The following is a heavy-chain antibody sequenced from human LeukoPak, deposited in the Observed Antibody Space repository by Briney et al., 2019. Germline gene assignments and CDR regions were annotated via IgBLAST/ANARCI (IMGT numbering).Heavy chain of an antibody. CDR1: GFTFSSYA. D-gene: IGHD5-18*01. J-gene: IGHJ4*02. V-gene: IGHV3-30*04. Sequence: PGGSLRLSCAASGFTFSSYAMHWVRQAPGKGLEWVAVISYDGSNKYYADSVKGRFTISRDNSKNTLYLQMNSLRAEDTAVYYCASELWSSWGQGTLVTVSS. CDR3: ASELWSS. CDR2: ISYDGSNK.